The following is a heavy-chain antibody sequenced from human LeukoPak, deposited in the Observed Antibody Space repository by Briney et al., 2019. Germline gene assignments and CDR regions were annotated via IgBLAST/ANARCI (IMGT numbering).Heavy chain of an antibody. D-gene: IGHD3-10*01. Sequence: SETLSLTCTVSGGSISSYYWSWIRQPPGKGLEWIGYLYYSGSTNYNPSLKSRVTISVDTSKNQFSLKLSSVTAADTAVYYCARGENYYGSGSYYRGAFDIWGQGTMVTVSS. CDR2: LYYSGST. V-gene: IGHV4-59*01. CDR1: GGSISSYY. J-gene: IGHJ3*02. CDR3: ARGENYYGSGSYYRGAFDI.